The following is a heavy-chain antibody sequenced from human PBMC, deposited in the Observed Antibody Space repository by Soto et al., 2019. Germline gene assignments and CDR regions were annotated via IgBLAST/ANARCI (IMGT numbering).Heavy chain of an antibody. CDR2: INPSGGST. CDR1: GYTFSSNY. Sequence: QVQLVQSGAEVKKPGASVKVSCKASGYTFSSNYMYWVRQAPGQGLEWMGIINPSGGSTSYAQKFQGRVSMTRDTSMSTVDVELRSRRAEGTAVYYCTTSGGAFDDLTMGRQYYFGMDVWGQGTTVSVSS. V-gene: IGHV1-46*01. CDR3: TTSGGAFDDLTMGRQYYFGMDV. D-gene: IGHD2-8*01. J-gene: IGHJ6*02.